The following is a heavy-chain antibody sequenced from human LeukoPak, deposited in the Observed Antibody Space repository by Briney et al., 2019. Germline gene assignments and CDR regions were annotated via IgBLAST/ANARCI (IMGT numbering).Heavy chain of an antibody. V-gene: IGHV3-23*01. CDR1: GFSFSGYA. D-gene: IGHD2-21*01. CDR2: ISGGGGTT. CDR3: AKRLWSETYNWFDP. Sequence: GGSLRLSCAASGFSFSGYAMNWVRQAPGKGLEWVSAISGGGGTTYYTDSVKGRFTISRDNSKNTLYLQMNSLRAEDTAVYYCAKRLWSETYNWFDPWGQGTLVTVSS. J-gene: IGHJ5*02.